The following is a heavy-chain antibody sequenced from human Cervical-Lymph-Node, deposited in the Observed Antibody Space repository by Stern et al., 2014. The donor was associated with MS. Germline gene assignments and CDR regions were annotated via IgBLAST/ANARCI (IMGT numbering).Heavy chain of an antibody. CDR2: MSNDGSKK. CDR3: AKICSSTTSNGVDY. D-gene: IGHD2-2*01. V-gene: IGHV3-30*18. CDR1: GFNFSTYC. Sequence: VQLVESGGGVVQPGRSLRLSCAASGFNFSTYCMHWVRQAPGKGVEWVAIMSNDGSKKYYAASVKGRFTISRDNPKNTLYLQMNTLRPEDTAVYYCAKICSSTTSNGVDYWGQGTLVIVSS. J-gene: IGHJ4*02.